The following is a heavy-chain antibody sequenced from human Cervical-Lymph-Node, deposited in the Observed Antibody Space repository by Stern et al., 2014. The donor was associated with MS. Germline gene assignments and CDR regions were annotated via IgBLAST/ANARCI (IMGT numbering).Heavy chain of an antibody. Sequence: VQLVQSGAELKKPGESLKISCRCSGYSFHNFWIGWVLQKPGKGLEWMGIIYPGDSDTRYSPSFQGQVTISVDKSISTAYLQWSSLKASDTAMYYCARRGDFSNYYYYYVMDVWGQGTTVTVSS. CDR2: IYPGDSDT. D-gene: IGHD4-11*01. V-gene: IGHV5-51*03. CDR1: GYSFHNFW. J-gene: IGHJ6*02. CDR3: ARRGDFSNYYYYYVMDV.